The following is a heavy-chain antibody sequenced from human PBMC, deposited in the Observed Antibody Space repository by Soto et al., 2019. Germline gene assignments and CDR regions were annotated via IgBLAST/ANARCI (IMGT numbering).Heavy chain of an antibody. CDR1: GFTFSSYA. Sequence: GGSLRLSCAASGFTFSSYAMSWVRQAPRKGLEWVSTISGGGAYTYYAESVKGRFTISRDDSKNMLYLQMNSLRAEDTAVYYCAKDLEDNWNPHYCYGMDVWGQGTTVTVSS. V-gene: IGHV3-23*01. D-gene: IGHD1-1*01. CDR2: ISGGGAYT. J-gene: IGHJ6*02. CDR3: AKDLEDNWNPHYCYGMDV.